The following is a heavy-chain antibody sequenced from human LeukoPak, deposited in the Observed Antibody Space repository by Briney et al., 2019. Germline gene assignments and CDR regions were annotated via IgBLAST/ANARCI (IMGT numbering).Heavy chain of an antibody. CDR2: IYYSGST. CDR3: AGPLLTYYSDSSAYS. D-gene: IGHD3-22*01. CDR1: GGSISSSNYY. Sequence: SETLSLTCSVSGGSISSSNYYWGWIRQPPGEGLEWIGIIYYSGSTSYNPSLKSRVTISIDTSKNQFSLKLTSVTAADTAVYYCAGPLLTYYSDSSAYSWGQGTLVTVSS. J-gene: IGHJ4*02. V-gene: IGHV4-39*01.